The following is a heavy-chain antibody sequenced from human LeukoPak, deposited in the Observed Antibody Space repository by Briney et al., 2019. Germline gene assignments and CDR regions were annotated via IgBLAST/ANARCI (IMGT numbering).Heavy chain of an antibody. J-gene: IGHJ4*02. CDR3: ARASRDGYNQNFNY. D-gene: IGHD5-24*01. Sequence: GESLKISCKGLGYSGSSYWNAWVRQRPVNYLYWMRIIYPGGSETRYDPSFQGQVTISADSSTSTAYLQWSSLRASDTAMYYCARASRDGYNQNFNYWGQGTLVTVSS. V-gene: IGHV5-51*01. CDR2: IYPGGSET. CDR1: GYSGSSYW.